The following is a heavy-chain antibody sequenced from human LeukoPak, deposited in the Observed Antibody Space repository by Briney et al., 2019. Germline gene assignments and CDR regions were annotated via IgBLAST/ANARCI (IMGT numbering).Heavy chain of an antibody. Sequence: SETLSLTCTVSGGSISSYYWSWIRQPPGKGLEWIGYIYYSGSTNYNPSLKSRVTMSVDTSKNQFSLKLSSVTAADTAVYYCARSSYVDTAMVNYYYYYMDVWGKGTTVTISS. CDR3: ARSSYVDTAMVNYYYYYMDV. CDR1: GGSISSYY. CDR2: IYYSGST. D-gene: IGHD5-18*01. V-gene: IGHV4-59*12. J-gene: IGHJ6*03.